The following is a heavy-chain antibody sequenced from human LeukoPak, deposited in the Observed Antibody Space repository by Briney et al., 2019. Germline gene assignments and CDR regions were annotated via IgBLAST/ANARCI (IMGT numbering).Heavy chain of an antibody. CDR2: IGTAGDT. CDR1: GFTFSSYD. J-gene: IGHJ3*02. Sequence: PGGSLRLSCAASGFTFSSYDMHWVRQATGKGLEWVSAIGTAGDTCYPGSVKGRFTISRENAKNSLYLQMNSLRAGDTAVYYCARENYYGSGSYSAFDIWGQGTMVTVSS. CDR3: ARENYYGSGSYSAFDI. V-gene: IGHV3-13*01. D-gene: IGHD3-10*01.